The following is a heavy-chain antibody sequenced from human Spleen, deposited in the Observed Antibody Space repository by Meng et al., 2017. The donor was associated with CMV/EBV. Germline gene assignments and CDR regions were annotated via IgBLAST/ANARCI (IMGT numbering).Heavy chain of an antibody. CDR2: ISHDGTNK. V-gene: IGHV3-30*04. D-gene: IGHD5-12*01. CDR3: ARVDTAYDFPLDY. CDR1: GFTFSTYP. Sequence: GESLKISCAASGFTFSTYPMHWVRQAPGKGLEWVAVISHDGTNKYYADSAKGRFTISRDNSKNTLFLQMNNVRVEDTAVYYCARVDTAYDFPLDYWGQGTLVTVSS. J-gene: IGHJ4*02.